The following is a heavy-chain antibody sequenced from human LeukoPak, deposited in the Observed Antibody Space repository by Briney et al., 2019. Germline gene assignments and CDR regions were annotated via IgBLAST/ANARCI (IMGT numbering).Heavy chain of an antibody. D-gene: IGHD6-6*01. CDR2: ISAYNGNT. J-gene: IGHJ3*02. CDR3: ARRSSSSPAFDI. V-gene: IGHV1-18*01. CDR1: GYTFTTYG. Sequence: ASVKVSCKASGYTFTTYGISWVRQAPGQGLEWTGWISAYNGNTNYVQKLQGRVTMTTDTSTTTAYMELTNLRSDDTAVYYCARRSSSSPAFDIWAQGTMVTVSS.